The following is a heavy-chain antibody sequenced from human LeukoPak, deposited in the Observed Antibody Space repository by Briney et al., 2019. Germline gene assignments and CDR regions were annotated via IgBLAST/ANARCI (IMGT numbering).Heavy chain of an antibody. CDR2: IYYSGST. CDR1: GGSISSSSYY. V-gene: IGHV4-39*07. CDR3: AREGRQYDILTGYYSYMDV. D-gene: IGHD3-9*01. J-gene: IGHJ6*02. Sequence: PSETLSLTCTVSGGSISSSSYYWGWIRQPPGKGLEWIGSIYYSGSTYYDPSLKSRVTISVDTSKNQFSLKLSSVTAADTAVYYCAREGRQYDILTGYYSYMDVWGQGTTVTVSS.